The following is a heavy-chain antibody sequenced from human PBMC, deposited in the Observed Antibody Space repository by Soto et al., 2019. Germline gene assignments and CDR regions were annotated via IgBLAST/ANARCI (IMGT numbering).Heavy chain of an antibody. CDR1: GGSISSYY. CDR3: ARYYDFWSDGDIDYYYYGMDV. Sequence: PSETLSLTCTVSGGSISSYYWSWIRQPPGKGLEWIGYIYYSGSTNYNPSLKSRVTISVDTSKNQFSLKLSSVTAADTAVYYCARYYDFWSDGDIDYYYYGMDVWGQGTTVTVSS. J-gene: IGHJ6*02. CDR2: IYYSGST. V-gene: IGHV4-59*01. D-gene: IGHD3-3*01.